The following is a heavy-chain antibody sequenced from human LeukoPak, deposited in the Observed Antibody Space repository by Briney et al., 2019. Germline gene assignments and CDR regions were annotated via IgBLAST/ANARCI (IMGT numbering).Heavy chain of an antibody. V-gene: IGHV3-48*02. Sequence: GGSLRLSCSASGFTFSSYSMNWVRQAPGKGLEWVAYIRSSGSPIYYADSVKGRFTISRDNAKNSLYLQMNSLRDEDTAVYYCVRDPDALDFWGQGTPVTVSS. CDR1: GFTFSSYS. CDR2: IRSSGSPI. CDR3: VRDPDALDF. J-gene: IGHJ4*02.